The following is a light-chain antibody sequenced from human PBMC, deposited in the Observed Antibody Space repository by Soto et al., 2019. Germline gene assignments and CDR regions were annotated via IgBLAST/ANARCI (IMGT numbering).Light chain of an antibody. J-gene: IGKJ1*01. CDR2: GAS. Sequence: IVMTQSPATLSVSPGERATLSCRASQSVSSDLAWYHQKPGQAPRLLIYGASTRATGIPARFSGSGSGTEFTLTINSLQSEDFAVYYCQQYNNWPRTFGQGTQFDIK. V-gene: IGKV3-15*01. CDR3: QQYNNWPRT. CDR1: QSVSSD.